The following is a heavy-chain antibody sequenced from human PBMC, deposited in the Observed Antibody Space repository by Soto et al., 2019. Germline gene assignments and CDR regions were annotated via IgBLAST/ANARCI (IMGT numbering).Heavy chain of an antibody. V-gene: IGHV3-30-3*01. CDR1: GFTFSSYA. D-gene: IGHD4-17*01. Sequence: QVQLVESGGGVVQPGRSLRLSCAASGFTFSSYAIHWVRQAPGKRLEWVAVISYDGSKKYYADSGKGRFTLSRDNSKNTLYLQMNSLRAEDTAVYYCAREHCDYFSWGRGTLVTVSS. CDR2: ISYDGSKK. CDR3: AREHCDYFS. J-gene: IGHJ4*02.